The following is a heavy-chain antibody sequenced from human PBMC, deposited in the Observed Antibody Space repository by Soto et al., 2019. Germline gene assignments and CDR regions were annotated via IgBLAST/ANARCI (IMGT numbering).Heavy chain of an antibody. CDR1: GFTFSSHA. V-gene: IGHV3-33*01. CDR2: TWYDGRTQ. J-gene: IGHJ4*02. D-gene: IGHD3-9*01. Sequence: PGGSLRLSCAASGFTFSSHAMHWVRRAPGKGLEWVTMTWYDGRTQYYADSVKGRFIVSRDNSKNILYLQMNSLTAEDTAVYYCARDPRTYYDTIAYFDYWGQGTLVTVSS. CDR3: ARDPRTYYDTIAYFDY.